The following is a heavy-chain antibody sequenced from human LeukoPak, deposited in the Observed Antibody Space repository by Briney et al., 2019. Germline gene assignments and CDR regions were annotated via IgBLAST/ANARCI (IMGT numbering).Heavy chain of an antibody. CDR3: ARSRGASGYDYENWFDR. Sequence: SETLSLTCAVYGGSFSGYYWSWIRQPPGKGLEWFGEINHSGSSNHNPSLKSRVTISVVTSRNQFSLKLSSVTAADTAVYYCARSRGASGYDYENWFDRWGKGTLVTVSS. V-gene: IGHV4-34*01. CDR1: GGSFSGYY. CDR2: INHSGSS. D-gene: IGHD5-12*01. J-gene: IGHJ5*02.